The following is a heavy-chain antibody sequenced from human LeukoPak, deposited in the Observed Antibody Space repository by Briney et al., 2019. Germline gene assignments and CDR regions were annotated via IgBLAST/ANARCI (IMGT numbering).Heavy chain of an antibody. CDR2: VSSSGGST. CDR1: GFTFSNYA. Sequence: PGGSLRLSCAASGFTFSNYAMSWVSQAPGKGLECVSSVSSSGGSTYYADSVKGRFTISRDKSQNTVYLQMNSLRADDTAVYYCAKGGYSSGWSFFDYWGQGTLVTVSS. CDR3: AKGGYSSGWSFFDY. D-gene: IGHD6-19*01. V-gene: IGHV3-23*01. J-gene: IGHJ4*02.